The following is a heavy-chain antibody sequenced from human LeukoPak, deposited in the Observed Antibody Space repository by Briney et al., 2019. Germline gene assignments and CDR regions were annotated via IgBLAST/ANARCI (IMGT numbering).Heavy chain of an antibody. D-gene: IGHD3-3*01. CDR3: ATFSFGRNWFDP. CDR1: GGSISNYY. J-gene: IGHJ5*02. V-gene: IGHV4-59*08. CDR2: ISYIGTT. Sequence: SETLSLTCTVSGGSISNYYWNWIRQPPGKGPEWIAYISYIGTTNYNPSLKSRVTLSEDTSKNQFSLKLSSVTAADTAVYYCATFSFGRNWFDPWGQGTLVTVSS.